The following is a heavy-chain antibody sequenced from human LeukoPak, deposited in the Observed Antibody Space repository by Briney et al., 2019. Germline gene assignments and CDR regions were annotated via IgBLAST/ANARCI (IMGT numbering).Heavy chain of an antibody. CDR2: IYYSGST. CDR1: GGSFSGYY. J-gene: IGHJ4*02. D-gene: IGHD6-13*01. Sequence: SETLSLTCAVYGGSFSGYYWSWIRQPPGKGLEWIGYIYYSGSTNYNPSLKSRVTISVDTSKNQFSLKLSSVTAADTAVYYCARGRDSSRDFDYWGQGTLVTVSS. V-gene: IGHV4-59*01. CDR3: ARGRDSSRDFDY.